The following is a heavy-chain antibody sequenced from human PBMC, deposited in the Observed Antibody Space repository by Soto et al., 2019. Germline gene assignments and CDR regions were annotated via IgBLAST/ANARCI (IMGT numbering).Heavy chain of an antibody. CDR2: INAGNGNT. J-gene: IGHJ4*02. CDR1: GYTFTSYA. V-gene: IGHV1-3*01. Sequence: ASVKVSCKASGYTFTSYAMHWVRQAPGQRLEWMGWINAGNGNTKYSQKFQGRVTITRDTSASTAYMELSSLRSEDTAVYYCARAARETNAGFGDYWGEGTLLTVSS. D-gene: IGHD3-16*01. CDR3: ARAARETNAGFGDY.